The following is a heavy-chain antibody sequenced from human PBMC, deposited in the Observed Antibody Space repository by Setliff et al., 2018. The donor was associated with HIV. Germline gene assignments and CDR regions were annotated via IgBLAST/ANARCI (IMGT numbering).Heavy chain of an antibody. CDR2: VNLPKTL. CDR3: ARAIVKTGYHTKSRVFDY. CDR1: GGSLNDYS. Sequence: SETLSLTCAVSGGSLNDYSWNWIRQSPGKGWEWIGEVNLPKTLNYNPSLESRITISVDTSKKQFSLDLSSVTAADTAVYFCARAIVKTGYHTKSRVFDYWGQGTLVTVSS. V-gene: IGHV4-34*01. D-gene: IGHD3-9*01. J-gene: IGHJ4*02.